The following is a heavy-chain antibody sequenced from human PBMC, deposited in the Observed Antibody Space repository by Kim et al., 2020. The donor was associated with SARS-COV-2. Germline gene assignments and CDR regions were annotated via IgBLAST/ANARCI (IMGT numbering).Heavy chain of an antibody. Sequence: ASVKVSCKASGYTFTSYGISWVRQAPGQGLEWMGWISAYNGNTNYAQKLQGRVTMTTDTSTSTAYMELRSLRSDDTAVYYCAREAGTPYYYGMDVWGQGTTVTVSS. D-gene: IGHD3-10*01. CDR2: ISAYNGNT. J-gene: IGHJ6*02. V-gene: IGHV1-18*01. CDR1: GYTFTSYG. CDR3: AREAGTPYYYGMDV.